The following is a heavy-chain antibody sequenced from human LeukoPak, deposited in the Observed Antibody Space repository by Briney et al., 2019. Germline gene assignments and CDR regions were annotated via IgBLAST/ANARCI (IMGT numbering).Heavy chain of an antibody. CDR2: IGTSSNNI. D-gene: IGHD1-7*01. CDR3: ASGTVGNYALDY. CDR1: GMTFSRYN. V-gene: IGHV3-21*01. J-gene: IGHJ4*02. Sequence: GGSLRLSCAASGMTFSRYNMNWVRQAPGKGLEWVSSIGTSSNNIYYTDSVKGRFTISRDNAKNSLYLQVDSLRVEDTAVYFCASGTVGNYALDYWGQGTLVTVSS.